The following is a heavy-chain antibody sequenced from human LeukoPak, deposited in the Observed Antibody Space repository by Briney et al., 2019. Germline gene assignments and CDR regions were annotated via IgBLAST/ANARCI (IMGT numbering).Heavy chain of an antibody. Sequence: GGSLRLSCAASGFTFSSYGMSWVRQAPGKGLEWVSAISGSGDNTSYADSVRGRFTISRDNAKNTLYLQMNSLRAEDTAVYYCARRAGGYSHPYDYWGQGILVTVSS. D-gene: IGHD4-23*01. CDR2: ISGSGDNT. V-gene: IGHV3-23*01. J-gene: IGHJ4*02. CDR1: GFTFSSYG. CDR3: ARRAGGYSHPYDY.